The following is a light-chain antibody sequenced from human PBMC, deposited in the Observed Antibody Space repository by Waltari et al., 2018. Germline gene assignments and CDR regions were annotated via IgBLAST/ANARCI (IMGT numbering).Light chain of an antibody. Sequence: DIQMTQSPSTLSASVGDRVTISCRASLSVKNNVAWYQQKPGKAPKVLVHKASRLETGVPSRFSGSGYGTEFTLTISSLQPDDFATYYCQEYDSLPITFGGGTQVEIK. CDR2: KAS. J-gene: IGKJ4*01. CDR3: QEYDSLPIT. CDR1: LSVKNN. V-gene: IGKV1-5*03.